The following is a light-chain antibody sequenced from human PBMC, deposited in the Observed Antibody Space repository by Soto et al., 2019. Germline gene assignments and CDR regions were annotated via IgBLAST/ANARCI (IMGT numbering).Light chain of an antibody. V-gene: IGLV1-40*01. CDR2: GNS. CDR1: SSNIGAGYD. J-gene: IGLJ2*01. CDR3: QSYDSGLSGVV. Sequence: QPVLTQPPSVSGAPGQRVTISCTGSSSNIGAGYDVHWYQQLPGTAPKLLIYGNSNRPSGVPDRFSGSKSGTSASLAITGLQAEDEAYYYCQSYDSGLSGVVFGGGTKLTVL.